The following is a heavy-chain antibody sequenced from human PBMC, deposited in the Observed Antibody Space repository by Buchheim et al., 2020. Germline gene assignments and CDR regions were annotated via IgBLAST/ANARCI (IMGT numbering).Heavy chain of an antibody. D-gene: IGHD1-1*01. V-gene: IGHV3-48*01. Sequence: VQLVESGGGLVQPGGSLRLCCAASGITFSRYSMSWVRQAPGKGLEWVSDIIGSSSIIYYTDSVRGRFTISRDNAKNSVCLQMNSLRVEDTAVYYCATGATTGTSRFDYWGQGTL. CDR3: ATGATTGTSRFDY. CDR2: IIGSSSII. CDR1: GITFSRYS. J-gene: IGHJ4*02.